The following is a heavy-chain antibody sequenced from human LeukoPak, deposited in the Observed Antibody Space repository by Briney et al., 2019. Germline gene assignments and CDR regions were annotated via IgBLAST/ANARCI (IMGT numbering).Heavy chain of an antibody. Sequence: GGSLRLSCAASGFTFSSYAMHWVRQAPGKGLEYVSAISSNGGSTYYANSVKGRFTISRDNSKNTLYLQMGSLRAEDMAVYYCAREGIEVVYDYWGQGTLVTVSS. CDR2: ISSNGGST. CDR3: AREGIEVVYDY. CDR1: GFTFSSYA. D-gene: IGHD6-19*01. J-gene: IGHJ4*02. V-gene: IGHV3-64*01.